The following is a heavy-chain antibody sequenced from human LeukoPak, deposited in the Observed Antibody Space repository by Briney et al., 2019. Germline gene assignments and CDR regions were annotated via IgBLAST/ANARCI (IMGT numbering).Heavy chain of an antibody. V-gene: IGHV4-61*02. CDR3: ARDRPGTYFDY. CDR2: IYASGTT. Sequence: PSETLSLTCSVSGGSISSDSYYWTWIRQPAGKGLEWIGRIYASGTTDYNPSLKSRVTISRDMSKNHSSLNLSSVTAADTAIYYCARDRPGTYFDYWGQGTLVTVSS. CDR1: GGSISSDSYY. J-gene: IGHJ4*02. D-gene: IGHD1-26*01.